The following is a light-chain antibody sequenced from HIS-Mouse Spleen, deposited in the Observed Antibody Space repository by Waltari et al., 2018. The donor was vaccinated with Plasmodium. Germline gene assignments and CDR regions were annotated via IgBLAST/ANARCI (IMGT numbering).Light chain of an antibody. CDR2: EES. V-gene: IGLV3-10*01. J-gene: IGLJ3*02. Sequence: SYELTQPPSASVSPGQTARITCSGDALPKKYAYWYQPKSGQAPVLGIYEESERPSGIPGRFSGSSSGTMATLTISGAQVEDEADYYCDSTDSSGNHRVFGGGTKLTVL. CDR3: DSTDSSGNHRV. CDR1: ALPKKY.